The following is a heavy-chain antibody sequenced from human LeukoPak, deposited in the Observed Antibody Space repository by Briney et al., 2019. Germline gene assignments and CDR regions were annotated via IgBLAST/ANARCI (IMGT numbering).Heavy chain of an antibody. CDR3: ARESVTIGWYLY. CDR2: IYKEGNT. V-gene: IGHV3-53*01. J-gene: IGHJ4*02. CDR1: GFTVSGNY. D-gene: IGHD6-19*01. Sequence: GGSLRLSCAASGFTVSGNYMSWVRQAPGKGLQWVSTIYKEGNTFYADSVRGRFTLSRDNSKNTLYLQMNSLRAEDTAIYYCARESVTIGWYLYWGQGTLVTVSS.